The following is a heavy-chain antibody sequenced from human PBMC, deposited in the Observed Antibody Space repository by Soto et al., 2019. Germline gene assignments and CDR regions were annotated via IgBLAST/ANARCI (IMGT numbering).Heavy chain of an antibody. D-gene: IGHD6-19*01. CDR3: AKGVPGIAVAGTGYFQH. CDR1: GFTFSSDA. J-gene: IGHJ1*01. Sequence: EVQLLESGGGLVQPGGSLRLSCAASGFTFSSDAMSWVRQAPGKRLEWVSGISGSGDSTYYADSVKGRFTISRDNSKNTRYLQMNSLRAEDTAVYYCAKGVPGIAVAGTGYFQHWGQGTLVTVSS. CDR2: ISGSGDST. V-gene: IGHV3-23*01.